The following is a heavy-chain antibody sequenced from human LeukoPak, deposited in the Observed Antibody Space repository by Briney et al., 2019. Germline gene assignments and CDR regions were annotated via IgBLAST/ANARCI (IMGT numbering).Heavy chain of an antibody. D-gene: IGHD3-10*01. J-gene: IGHJ4*02. CDR3: ARDSPLYGSGSYYN. CDR1: GGSISSYC. CDR2: IYYSGST. V-gene: IGHV4-59*01. Sequence: SETLSLTCTVSGGSISSYCWSWIRQPPGKGLEWIGYIYYSGSTNYNPSLKSRVTISVDTSKNQFSLKLSSVTAADTAVYYCARDSPLYGSGSYYNWGQGTLVTVSS.